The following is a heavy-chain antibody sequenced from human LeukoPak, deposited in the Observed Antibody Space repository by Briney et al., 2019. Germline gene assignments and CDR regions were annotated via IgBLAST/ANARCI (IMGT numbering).Heavy chain of an antibody. CDR3: ARHAGGISATGTRPFDY. CDR1: GASFSSSTYY. J-gene: IGHJ4*02. V-gene: IGHV4-39*01. Sequence: SETLSLTCTVSGASFSSSTYYWGWIRQPPGKRLEWIGSIYYSGSTYYNPSLKSRVTMSVDTSKNQFSLKLSSVTAADTAVYYCARHAGGISATGTRPFDYWGQGTRVTVSS. CDR2: IYYSGST. D-gene: IGHD6-13*01.